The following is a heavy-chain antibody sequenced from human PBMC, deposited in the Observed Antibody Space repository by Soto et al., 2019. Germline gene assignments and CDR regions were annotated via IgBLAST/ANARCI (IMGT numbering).Heavy chain of an antibody. V-gene: IGHV4-34*01. CDR1: GGSFSGYY. Sequence: SETLSLTCAVYGGSFSGYYWSWIRQPPGKGLEWIGEINHSGSTNYNPSLKSRVTISVDTSKNQFSLKLSSATAADTAVYYCARGYCTNGVCTDAFDIWGQGTMVTVSS. CDR2: INHSGST. J-gene: IGHJ3*02. D-gene: IGHD2-8*01. CDR3: ARGYCTNGVCTDAFDI.